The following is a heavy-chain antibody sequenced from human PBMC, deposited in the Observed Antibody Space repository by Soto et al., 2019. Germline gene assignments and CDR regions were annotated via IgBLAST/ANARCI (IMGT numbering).Heavy chain of an antibody. D-gene: IGHD6-19*01. J-gene: IGHJ6*02. Sequence: SVKVSCKASGGTFSSYAVSWVRQAPGQGLEWMGGIIPIFGTANYAQKFQGRVTITADESTSTAYMELSRLRSDDTAVYYCARDLPYSSGWYHYYYGMDVWGQGTTVTVSS. CDR1: GGTFSSYA. CDR2: IIPIFGTA. CDR3: ARDLPYSSGWYHYYYGMDV. V-gene: IGHV1-69*13.